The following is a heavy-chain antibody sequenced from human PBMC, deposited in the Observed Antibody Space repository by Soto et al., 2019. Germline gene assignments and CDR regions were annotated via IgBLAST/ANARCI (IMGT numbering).Heavy chain of an antibody. V-gene: IGHV3-48*03. CDR1: GFTFSSYE. Sequence: GGSLRLSCAASGFTFSSYEMNWVRQAPGKGLEWVSYISSSDSAIYYADSVKGRFTISRDNAKNSLYLQMNSLRAEDTAVYYCASLEMATMQGWGQGTLVTVSS. J-gene: IGHJ4*02. CDR2: ISSSDSAI. CDR3: ASLEMATMQG. D-gene: IGHD3-3*01.